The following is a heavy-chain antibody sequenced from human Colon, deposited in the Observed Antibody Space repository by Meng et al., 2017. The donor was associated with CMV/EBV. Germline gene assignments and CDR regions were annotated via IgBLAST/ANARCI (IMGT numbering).Heavy chain of an antibody. CDR3: VRGGGIGVADY. CDR2: IHSSGTT. Sequence: GSLRLSCIISGASISSTDYWGWSRQPPGKGLEWIGNIHSSGTTYYNPSLKSRVTISVDTSKNQVSLKVNSVTAADTAMYYCVRGGGIGVADYWGQGTLVTVSS. J-gene: IGHJ4*02. CDR1: GASISSTDY. D-gene: IGHD6-19*01. V-gene: IGHV4-39*07.